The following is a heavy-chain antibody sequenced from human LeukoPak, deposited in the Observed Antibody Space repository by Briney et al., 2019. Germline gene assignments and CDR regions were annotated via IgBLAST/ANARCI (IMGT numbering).Heavy chain of an antibody. CDR3: ARGGRYITMVRGVRSDPYYYYYMDV. CDR2: IRSKPNNYAT. V-gene: IGHV3-73*01. CDR1: GFAFSRPA. D-gene: IGHD3-10*01. J-gene: IGHJ6*03. Sequence: GGSLRLSCAASGFAFSRPAMHWLRQAPGKGLEWVGRIRSKPNNYATTYSASVQGRFSISRDDSKNMTFLHMNSLKAEDTAVYYCARGGRYITMVRGVRSDPYYYYYMDVWGKGTTVTISS.